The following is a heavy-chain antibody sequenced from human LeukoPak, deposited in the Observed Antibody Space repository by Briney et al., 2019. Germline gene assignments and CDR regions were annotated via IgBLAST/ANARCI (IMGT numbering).Heavy chain of an antibody. CDR1: GFTFSSSA. CDR2: ISNNGGYT. CDR3: AKQLGYCSDGSCYFPY. Sequence: GGSLRLSCAASGFTFSSSAMSWVRQAPGKRLEWVSAISNNGGYTYYADSVQGRFTISRDNSKSTLCLQMNSLRAEDTAVYYCAKQLGYCSDGSCYFPYWGQGTLVTVSS. V-gene: IGHV3-23*01. J-gene: IGHJ4*02. D-gene: IGHD2-15*01.